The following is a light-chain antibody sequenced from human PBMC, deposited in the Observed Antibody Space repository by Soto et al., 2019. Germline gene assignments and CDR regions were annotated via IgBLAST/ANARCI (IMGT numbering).Light chain of an antibody. CDR2: AAS. CDR3: QQCGSSPWT. Sequence: ENVFTQSPGTLSLSPGERAILSCRARQSISINLAWYQQKPGQAPRLLIYAASSRATGIPDRFSGGGSGTDFTLTISRLEPEDFAVYYCQQCGSSPWTFGQGTKVDIK. CDR1: QSISIN. V-gene: IGKV3-20*01. J-gene: IGKJ1*01.